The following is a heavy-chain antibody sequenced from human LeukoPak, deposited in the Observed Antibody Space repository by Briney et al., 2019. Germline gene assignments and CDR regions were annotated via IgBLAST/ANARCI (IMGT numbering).Heavy chain of an antibody. V-gene: IGHV3-73*01. CDR3: TRQPPGTGTFVH. D-gene: IGHD3/OR15-3a*01. CDR1: GFNFDDSP. Sequence: GGSLRLSCAASGFNFDDSPIHWVRQASGKGLEWVGRVRDKANSYATGYAASVKGRFTISRDDSKNTAYLQMNSLMIEDTAVYYCTRQPPGTGTFVHWGQGALVTVSS. CDR2: VRDKANSYAT. J-gene: IGHJ4*02.